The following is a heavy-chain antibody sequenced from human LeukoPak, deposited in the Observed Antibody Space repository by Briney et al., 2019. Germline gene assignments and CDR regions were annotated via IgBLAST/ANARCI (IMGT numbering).Heavy chain of an antibody. CDR3: ARGPYSSNWYVDY. CDR1: GFTFSDYY. CDR2: IKQDGSEK. J-gene: IGHJ4*02. Sequence: GGSLRLSCAASGFTFSDYYMSWVRQAPGKGLEWVANIKQDGSEKYYVDSVKGRFTISRDSAKNSLYLQMNSLRAEDTAVYYCARGPYSSNWYVDYWGQGTLVTVAS. V-gene: IGHV3-7*02. D-gene: IGHD6-13*01.